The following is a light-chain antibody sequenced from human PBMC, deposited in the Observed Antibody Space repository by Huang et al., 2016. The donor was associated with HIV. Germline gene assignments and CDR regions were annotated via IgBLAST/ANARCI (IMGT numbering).Light chain of an antibody. V-gene: IGKV4-1*01. CDR2: WAS. CDR3: QQYYTTPGT. J-gene: IGKJ3*01. Sequence: DIVMTQSPDSLAVSLGERATINCSSSQSILYSSNNKNYLAWHQQKPGQSPKLLIYWASTREAGVPDRFSGSGSETDFTLTSSSLQAEDVAVYYCQQYYTTPGTFGPGTTVHIK. CDR1: QSILYSSNNKNY.